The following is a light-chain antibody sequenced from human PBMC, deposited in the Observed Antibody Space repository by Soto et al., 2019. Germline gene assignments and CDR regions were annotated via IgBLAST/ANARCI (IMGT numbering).Light chain of an antibody. CDR3: QSCDSSLSGSVV. CDR2: GNS. V-gene: IGLV1-40*01. CDR1: SSNIGAGYD. Sequence: QSVLTQPPSVSGAPGQRVTIPCTGSSSNIGAGYDVHWYHQLPGTAPKLLINGNSNRPSGVPDRFSGSKSGTSASLAITGLQAEDEADYYCQSCDSSLSGSVVFGGGTKVTVL. J-gene: IGLJ2*01.